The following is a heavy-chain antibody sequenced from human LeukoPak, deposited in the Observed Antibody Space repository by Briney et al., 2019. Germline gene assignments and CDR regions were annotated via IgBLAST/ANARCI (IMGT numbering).Heavy chain of an antibody. J-gene: IGHJ6*03. D-gene: IGHD1-26*01. V-gene: IGHV3-23*01. CDR1: GFTFYTYA. CDR2: IRGSGDRT. Sequence: PGGSLRLACAASGFTFYTYAMSWVRQAPGKGLEWVSAIRGSGDRTHYADSVKGRFTISRDNSKNTLYLQMNSLRAEDTAVYYCAKDSKIVGATFRSYHYMDVWGKGTAVTVSS. CDR3: AKDSKIVGATFRSYHYMDV.